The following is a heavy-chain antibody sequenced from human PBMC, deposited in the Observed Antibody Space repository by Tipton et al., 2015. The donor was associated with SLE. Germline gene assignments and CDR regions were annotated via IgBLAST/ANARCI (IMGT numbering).Heavy chain of an antibody. CDR1: GGSISSYY. D-gene: IGHD5-24*01. CDR3: ARGEMATIGDYFDY. Sequence: TLSLTCTVSGGSISSYYWGWIRQPPGKGLEWIGYIYYSGSTNYNPSLKSRVTISVDTSKNQFSLKLSSVTAADTAVYYCARGEMATIGDYFDYWGQGTLVTVPS. V-gene: IGHV4-59*01. CDR2: IYYSGST. J-gene: IGHJ4*02.